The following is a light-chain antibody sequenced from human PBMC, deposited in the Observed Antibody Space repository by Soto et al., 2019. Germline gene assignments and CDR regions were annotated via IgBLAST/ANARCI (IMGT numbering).Light chain of an antibody. V-gene: IGKV1-39*01. Sequence: DIQMTQSPSSLSASVGDRVTITCRASQSISTYLNWYQQKRGKAPKLLIYATSSLQSGVPSRFSGSGSGTDFTLTISSLQPEDFATYYCQQSYSTPQTFGQGTKAEIK. CDR3: QQSYSTPQT. CDR2: ATS. J-gene: IGKJ1*01. CDR1: QSISTY.